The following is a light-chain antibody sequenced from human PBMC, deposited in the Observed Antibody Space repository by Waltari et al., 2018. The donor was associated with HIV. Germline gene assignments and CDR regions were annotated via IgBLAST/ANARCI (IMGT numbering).Light chain of an antibody. Sequence: TQSPLSLSVTLGQPAAISCKSNQSLAFRAVTSYLFCYHQRPGHPPRRLLYQVSHRDSGIPGRITGSGSDTDFTLRISRVEAEDAGFYFCMQATSWPHTFGQRTELQI. CDR3: MQATSWPHT. CDR2: QVS. CDR1: QSLAFRAVTSY. V-gene: IGKV2-30*01. J-gene: IGKJ2*01.